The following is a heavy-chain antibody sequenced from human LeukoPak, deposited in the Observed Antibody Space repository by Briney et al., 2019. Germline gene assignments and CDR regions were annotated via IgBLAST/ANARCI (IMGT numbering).Heavy chain of an antibody. D-gene: IGHD3-10*01. Sequence: PSETLSLTCTVSGGSISSYYWGWIRQPPGKTLEWIGSIYSSGSTYYNPSLKSRVIILIDTAKNHFSLNLSSVTAADTAVYYCARSDGYGLVGIWGQGTMVTVSS. CDR3: ARSDGYGLVGI. V-gene: IGHV4-39*07. CDR1: GGSISSYY. CDR2: IYSSGST. J-gene: IGHJ3*02.